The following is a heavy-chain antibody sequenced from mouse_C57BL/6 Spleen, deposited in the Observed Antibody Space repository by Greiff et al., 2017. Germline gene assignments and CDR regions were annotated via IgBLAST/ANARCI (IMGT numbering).Heavy chain of an antibody. CDR1: GYTFTSYW. D-gene: IGHD1-1*01. J-gene: IGHJ2*01. Sequence: VKLVESGAELAKPGASVKLSCKASGYTFTSYWMHWVKQRPGQGLEWIGYINPGRGYTKYNQKFKDKATLTADNSSSTAYMQLSSRTSEDSAVVYCAISGTVPRFDYWGQGTTLAVSS. CDR3: AISGTVPRFDY. CDR2: INPGRGYT. V-gene: IGHV1-7*01.